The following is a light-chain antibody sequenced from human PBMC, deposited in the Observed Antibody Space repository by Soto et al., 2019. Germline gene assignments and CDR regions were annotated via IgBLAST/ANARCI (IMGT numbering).Light chain of an antibody. Sequence: QPVLTQPASVSGSPGQSITISCTGTNSDVGGYNYVSWYQQHPGKAPKLMIYEVSNRPSGVSNRFSGSKSGNTASLTISGLQAEDEADYYCSSYTSSSFVVFGGGTKVTVL. CDR3: SSYTSSSFVV. V-gene: IGLV2-14*01. CDR2: EVS. CDR1: NSDVGGYNY. J-gene: IGLJ2*01.